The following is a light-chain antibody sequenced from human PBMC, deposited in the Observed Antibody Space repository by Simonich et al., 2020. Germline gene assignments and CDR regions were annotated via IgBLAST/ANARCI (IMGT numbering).Light chain of an antibody. CDR2: WAS. Sequence: DIVMTQSPDSLAVSLGERATINCKSSQSVLYSSNNKNYLAWYQKKPGQPPKLLIYWASTRESGVPDRFSVSGSGTDFTLTISSLQAEDVAVYYCQQYYSTPLTFGQGTKVEIK. CDR3: QQYYSTPLT. CDR1: QSVLYSSNNKNY. V-gene: IGKV4-1*01. J-gene: IGKJ1*01.